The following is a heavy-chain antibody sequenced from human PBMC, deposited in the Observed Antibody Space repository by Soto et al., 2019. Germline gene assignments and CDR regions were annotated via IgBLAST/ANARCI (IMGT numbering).Heavy chain of an antibody. V-gene: IGHV4-34*01. J-gene: IGHJ5*02. Sequence: SETLTLTCAVYGGSFSGYYWSWIRQPPGKGLEWIGEINHSGSTNYNPSLKSRVTISVDTSKNQFSLKLSSVTAADTAVYYCARARYYYGSGSFLTTNWFDPWGQGTLVTVSS. CDR1: GGSFSGYY. CDR2: INHSGST. D-gene: IGHD3-10*01. CDR3: ARARYYYGSGSFLTTNWFDP.